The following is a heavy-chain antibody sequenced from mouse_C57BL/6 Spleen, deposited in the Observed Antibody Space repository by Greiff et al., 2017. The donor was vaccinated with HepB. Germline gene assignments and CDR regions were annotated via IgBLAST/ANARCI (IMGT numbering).Heavy chain of an antibody. CDR2: ISYDGSN. J-gene: IGHJ4*01. Sequence: EVKLQESGPGLVKPSQSLSLTCSVTGYSITSGYYWNWIRQFPGNKLEWMGYISYDGSNNYNPSLKNRISITRDTSKNQVFLKLNSVTTEDTATYYCARTRDYAMDYWGQGTSVTVSS. CDR1: GYSITSGYY. CDR3: ARTRDYAMDY. V-gene: IGHV3-6*01.